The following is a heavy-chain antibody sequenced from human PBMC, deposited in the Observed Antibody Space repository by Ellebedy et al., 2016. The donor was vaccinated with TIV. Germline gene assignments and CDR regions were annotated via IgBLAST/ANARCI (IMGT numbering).Heavy chain of an antibody. CDR2: IYYTGST. Sequence: MPSETLSLTCTVSGGSISGSSYYWGWIRQHPGTGLEWIGYIYYTGSTYYNPSLKSRLIISVDTSKNQFSLKLTSVTAADTAVYYCARGRWLQPYFDYWGQGTPVTVSS. CDR1: GGSISGSSYY. D-gene: IGHD5-24*01. CDR3: ARGRWLQPYFDY. J-gene: IGHJ4*02. V-gene: IGHV4-31*03.